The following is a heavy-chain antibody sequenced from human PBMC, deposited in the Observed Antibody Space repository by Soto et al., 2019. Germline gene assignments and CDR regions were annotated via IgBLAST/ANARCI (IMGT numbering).Heavy chain of an antibody. J-gene: IGHJ4*02. CDR3: GHWSYSTGWSDY. Sequence: SGPTLVNPTQTLTLTCSLSGLSLNTTAVGVGWVRQPPGKALEWLAVIYWNDAKRYSPSLKSRLTLTKDTSKNQVVLTMTNMDPVDTATYYCGHWSYSTGWSDYWGQGALVTVSS. D-gene: IGHD6-19*01. CDR1: GLSLNTTAVG. CDR2: IYWNDAK. V-gene: IGHV2-5*01.